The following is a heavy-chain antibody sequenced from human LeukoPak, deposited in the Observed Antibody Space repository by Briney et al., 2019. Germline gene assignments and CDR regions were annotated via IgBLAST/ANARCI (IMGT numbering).Heavy chain of an antibody. J-gene: IGHJ3*02. CDR3: ARDHVWAFDI. V-gene: IGHV3-21*05. D-gene: IGHD3-16*01. Sequence: GGSLRLSCAASGFIFSSYSMNWVRQAPGKGLEWVSYLGIRSSDTYYADSVNGRFTISSDNAMNSLYLQMNTLRAEDTAIYYCARDHVWAFDIWGQGIMVTVSS. CDR2: LGIRSSDT. CDR1: GFIFSSYS.